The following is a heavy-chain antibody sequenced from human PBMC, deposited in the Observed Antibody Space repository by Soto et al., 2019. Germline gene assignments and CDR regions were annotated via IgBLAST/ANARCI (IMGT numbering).Heavy chain of an antibody. CDR1: GGSISSGDYY. Sequence: QVQLQESGPGLVKPSQTLSLTCTVSGGSISSGDYYWSWIRQPPGKGLEWIGYIYHSGSTYYNPSPKSRVTISVDPSKNHFSLKLSSVPAADTAVYYCARERPDGARLDPWGQGTLVTVSS. CDR2: IYHSGST. CDR3: ARERPDGARLDP. J-gene: IGHJ5*02. D-gene: IGHD6-6*01. V-gene: IGHV4-30-4*01.